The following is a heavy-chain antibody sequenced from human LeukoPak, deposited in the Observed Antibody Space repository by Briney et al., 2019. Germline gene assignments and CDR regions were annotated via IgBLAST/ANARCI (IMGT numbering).Heavy chain of an antibody. D-gene: IGHD3-22*01. Sequence: SETLSLTCAVYGGSFSGYYWSWIRQPPGKGLEWIGEINHSGSTNYNPSLKGRVTISVDTSKNQFSLKLSSVTAADTAVYYCARSTYYYDSSGYYRTSGNDAFDIWGQGTMVTVSS. CDR1: GGSFSGYY. CDR3: ARSTYYYDSSGYYRTSGNDAFDI. J-gene: IGHJ3*02. V-gene: IGHV4-34*01. CDR2: INHSGST.